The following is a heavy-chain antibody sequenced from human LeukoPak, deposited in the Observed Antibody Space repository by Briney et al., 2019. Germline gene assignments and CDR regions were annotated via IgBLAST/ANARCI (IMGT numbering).Heavy chain of an antibody. D-gene: IGHD3-3*01. V-gene: IGHV4-30-2*01. J-gene: IGHJ5*02. CDR3: ARTYDFWSGGNWFDP. Sequence: TPSETLSLTCAVSGGSIGSGGYSWSWIRQPPGKGLQWIGYIYHSGSTYYNPSLKSRVTISVDRSKNQFSLKLSSVTAADTAVYYCARTYDFWSGGNWFDPWGQGTLVTVSS. CDR1: GGSIGSGGYS. CDR2: IYHSGST.